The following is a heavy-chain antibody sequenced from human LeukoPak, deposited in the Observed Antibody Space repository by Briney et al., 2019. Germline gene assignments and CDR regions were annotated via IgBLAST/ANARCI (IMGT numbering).Heavy chain of an antibody. CDR1: GYTFTGYY. V-gene: IGHV1-2*02. CDR2: IHPNGGDT. J-gene: IGHJ4*02. D-gene: IGHD6-13*01. CDR3: ANSPTGSAAGAADI. Sequence: ASVKVSCKASGYTFTGYYMHWVRQAPGQGLEWMGWIHPNGGDTNYAQKFQGRVTMTRDTSISTAYMEVSRLGSDDTAVYYCANSPTGSAAGAADIWGQGTLVTVSS.